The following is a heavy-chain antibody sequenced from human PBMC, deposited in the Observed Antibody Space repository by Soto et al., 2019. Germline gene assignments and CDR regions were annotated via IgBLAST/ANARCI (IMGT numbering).Heavy chain of an antibody. Sequence: SETLSLTCTVSGGSISSYYWSWIRQPPGKGLEWIGYIYYSGSTNYNPSLKSRVTISVDTSKNQFSLKLSSVTAADTAVYYCARVKGKYDSSGYHPTVFDYWGQGTLVTVSS. V-gene: IGHV4-59*01. CDR2: IYYSGST. CDR1: GGSISSYY. CDR3: ARVKGKYDSSGYHPTVFDY. D-gene: IGHD3-22*01. J-gene: IGHJ4*02.